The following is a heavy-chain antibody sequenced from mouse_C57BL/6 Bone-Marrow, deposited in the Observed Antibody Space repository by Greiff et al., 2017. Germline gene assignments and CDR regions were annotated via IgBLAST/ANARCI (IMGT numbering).Heavy chain of an antibody. CDR1: GFTFSSYA. D-gene: IGHD4-1*01. CDR2: ISDGGSYT. J-gene: IGHJ2*01. Sequence: VQLKESGGGLVKPGGSLKLSCAASGFTFSSYAMSWVRQTPEKRLEWVATISDGGSYTYYPDNVKGRFTISRDNAKNNLYLQMSHLKSEDTAMYYCAREPQTGPWGQGTTLTVSS. CDR3: AREPQTGP. V-gene: IGHV5-4*01.